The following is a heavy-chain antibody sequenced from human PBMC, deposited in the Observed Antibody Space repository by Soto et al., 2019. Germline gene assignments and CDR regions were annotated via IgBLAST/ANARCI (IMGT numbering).Heavy chain of an antibody. J-gene: IGHJ4*01. CDR3: VAWVSAHFNL. V-gene: IGHV3-23*01. D-gene: IGHD2-8*01. CDR1: GLTFGNHS. Sequence: PGGSLRLSCAASGLTFGNHSMTWARRAPGKGLECVSTIDNAGVNTHYADSVKGRFTISRDISRKTRHLQMNNXRTQDTALYYCVAWVSAHFNLWGRGTQVTVSS. CDR2: IDNAGVNT.